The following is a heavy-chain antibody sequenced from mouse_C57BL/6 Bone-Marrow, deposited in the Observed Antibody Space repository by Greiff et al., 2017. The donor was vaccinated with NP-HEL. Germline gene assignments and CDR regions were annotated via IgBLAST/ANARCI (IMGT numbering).Heavy chain of an antibody. V-gene: IGHV1-81*01. Sequence: VKLMESGAELARPGASVKLSCKASGYTFTSYGISWVKQRPGQGLEWIGEIYPSSGNTYYNEKFKGKATLTADKSSSTAYMELRSLTSEDSAVYFCARSRAYYSNYGYAMDYWGQGTSVTVSS. D-gene: IGHD2-5*01. CDR2: IYPSSGNT. CDR3: ARSRAYYSNYGYAMDY. J-gene: IGHJ4*01. CDR1: GYTFTSYG.